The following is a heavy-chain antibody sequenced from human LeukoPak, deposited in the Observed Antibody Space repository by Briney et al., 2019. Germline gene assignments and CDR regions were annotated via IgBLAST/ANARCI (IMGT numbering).Heavy chain of an antibody. D-gene: IGHD2-15*01. CDR2: IIPIFGTA. Sequence: SVKVSCKASGGTFSSYAISWVRQAPGQGLEWMGGIIPIFGTANYAQKFQGRVTITADKSTSTAYMELSSLRSEDTAVYYCARHSRPYCSGGSCPIDYWGQGTLVTVSS. CDR3: ARHSRPYCSGGSCPIDY. CDR1: GGTFSSYA. V-gene: IGHV1-69*06. J-gene: IGHJ4*02.